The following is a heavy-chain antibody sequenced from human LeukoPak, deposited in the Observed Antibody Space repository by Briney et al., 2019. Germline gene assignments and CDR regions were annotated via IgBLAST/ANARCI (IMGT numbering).Heavy chain of an antibody. J-gene: IGHJ4*02. V-gene: IGHV5-51*01. Sequence: GESLKISCKGSGYGFTSYYIGWVRQMPGKGLEWMGIIYPGDSDTRYSPSFQGQVTISADKSISTAYLQWSSLKASDTAMYYCARWGVGATNYFEYWGQGTLVTVSS. CDR1: GYGFTSYY. CDR2: IYPGDSDT. CDR3: ARWGVGATNYFEY. D-gene: IGHD1-26*01.